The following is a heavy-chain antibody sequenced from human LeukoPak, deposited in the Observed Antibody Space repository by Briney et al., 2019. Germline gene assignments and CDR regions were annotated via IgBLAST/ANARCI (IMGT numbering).Heavy chain of an antibody. J-gene: IGHJ6*02. D-gene: IGHD6-19*01. V-gene: IGHV3-30-3*01. Sequence: GGSLRLSCAASGFTFSSYAMHWVRQAPGKGLEWVAVISYDGSNKYYADSVKGRFTISRDNSKNTLYLQMNSLRAEDTAVYYCASEYSSGWYYYYYGMDVWGQGTTVTVSS. CDR1: GFTFSSYA. CDR3: ASEYSSGWYYYYYGMDV. CDR2: ISYDGSNK.